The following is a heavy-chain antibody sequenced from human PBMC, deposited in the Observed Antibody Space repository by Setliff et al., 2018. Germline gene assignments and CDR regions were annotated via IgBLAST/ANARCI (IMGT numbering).Heavy chain of an antibody. D-gene: IGHD3-3*01. V-gene: IGHV4-39*07. CDR2: INHSGGT. J-gene: IGHJ6*02. Sequence: SETLSLTCTVSGGAINNNFYYWGWIRQTPGKGLEWIGEINHSGGTNYNPSLKSRVTISVDTSKNQFSLKLSSVTAADTAVYYCARAPRNFGVVINYYYYYYGMDVWGQGTTVTVS. CDR1: GGAINNNFYY. CDR3: ARAPRNFGVVINYYYYYYGMDV.